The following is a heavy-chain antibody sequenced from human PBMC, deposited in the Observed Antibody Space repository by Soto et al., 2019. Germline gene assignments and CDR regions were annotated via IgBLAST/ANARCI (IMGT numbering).Heavy chain of an antibody. V-gene: IGHV5-10-1*01. D-gene: IGHD3-3*01. CDR2: IDPSDSYT. Sequence: PGESLKISCKGSGYSFTSYWISWVRQMPGKGLEWMGRIDPSDSYTNYSPSFQGHVTISADKSLSTAYLQWSSLKASDTAMYYCARDPDYEFWSPLKGYYYGMDVWGQGTTVTVSS. J-gene: IGHJ6*02. CDR3: ARDPDYEFWSPLKGYYYGMDV. CDR1: GYSFTSYW.